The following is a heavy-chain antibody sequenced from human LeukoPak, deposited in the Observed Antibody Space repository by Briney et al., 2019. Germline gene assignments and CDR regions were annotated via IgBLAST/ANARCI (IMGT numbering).Heavy chain of an antibody. CDR3: ARELTYSDY. Sequence: KPGGSLRLSCAASGFTFRRYAMNWVRQAPGKGLEWVSSISGSSNYIYYADSVKGRLTISRDNAKKSMYLQMNSMRAEDTAVYYCARELTYSDYWGQGTLVTVSS. V-gene: IGHV3-21*01. CDR2: ISGSSNYI. D-gene: IGHD4-11*01. J-gene: IGHJ4*02. CDR1: GFTFRRYA.